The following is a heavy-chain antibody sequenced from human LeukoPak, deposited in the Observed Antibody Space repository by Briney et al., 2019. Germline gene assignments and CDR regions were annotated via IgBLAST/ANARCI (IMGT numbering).Heavy chain of an antibody. V-gene: IGHV4-39*07. CDR2: IYYSGST. CDR3: ARESYSNPPVGDTY. J-gene: IGHJ4*02. Sequence: SETLSLTCTVSGGSISSSSYYWGWIRQPPGKGLEWIGSIYYSGSTYYNPSLKSRVTISVDTSKNQFSLKLSSVTAADTAVYYCARESYSNPPVGDTYWGQGTLVTVSS. CDR1: GGSISSSSYY. D-gene: IGHD4-11*01.